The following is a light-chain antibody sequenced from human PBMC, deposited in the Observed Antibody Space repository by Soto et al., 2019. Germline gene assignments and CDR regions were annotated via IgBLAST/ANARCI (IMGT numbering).Light chain of an antibody. CDR3: NSYTSSSPPYV. Sequence: QSALTQPASMSASAGQSISISCAGTKSDIGRYNFVSWYHQRPGQAPKLLIFDVSNRPSGISDRFSGSKSGQTASLTISGLQAEDEADYYCNSYTSSSPPYVFGTG. CDR1: KSDIGRYNF. J-gene: IGLJ1*01. V-gene: IGLV2-14*01. CDR2: DVS.